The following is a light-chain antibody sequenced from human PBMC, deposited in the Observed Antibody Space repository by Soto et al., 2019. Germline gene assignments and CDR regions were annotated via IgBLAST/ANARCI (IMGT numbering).Light chain of an antibody. V-gene: IGKV3-15*01. CDR3: QQYTDRPRT. Sequence: EIVLTQSPGTLSLSPGERATLSCRASQSGSSTYLAWYQQRSGQAPRLLIFDASIRLPTVPARFSGSVSGTEFTLTISGLQSEDFAVYFCQQYTDRPRTFGQGTKVDIK. CDR1: QSGSSTY. J-gene: IGKJ1*01. CDR2: DAS.